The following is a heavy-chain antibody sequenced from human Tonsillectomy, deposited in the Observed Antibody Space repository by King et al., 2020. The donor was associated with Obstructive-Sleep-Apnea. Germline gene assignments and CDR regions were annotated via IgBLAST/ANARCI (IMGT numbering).Heavy chain of an antibody. Sequence: LQLQESGPGLVKPSETLSLTCTVSGGSISRSSYYWGWIRQPPGKGLEWIGNIYYSGSTYYNPSLKSRVTISVDTSKNQFSLRLTSVTAADTAVYYCASFYDSSGYSDYYYYGMDVWGQGTTVTVSS. CDR1: GGSISRSSYY. D-gene: IGHD3-22*01. J-gene: IGHJ6*02. V-gene: IGHV4-39*07. CDR3: ASFYDSSGYSDYYYYGMDV. CDR2: IYYSGST.